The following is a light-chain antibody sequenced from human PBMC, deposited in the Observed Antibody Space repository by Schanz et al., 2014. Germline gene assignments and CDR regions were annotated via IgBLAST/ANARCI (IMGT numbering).Light chain of an antibody. J-gene: IGLJ2*01. CDR3: SSYAGNNKLL. V-gene: IGLV2-14*01. Sequence: QSVLTQPAFVSGSPGQSITISCTGTSNDVGRYNFVSWYQQHPGKAPKLMIYDVSNRPSGVSNRFSGSKSGNTASLTVSGLQAEDEADYYCSSYAGNNKLLFGGGTKLTVL. CDR1: SNDVGRYNF. CDR2: DVS.